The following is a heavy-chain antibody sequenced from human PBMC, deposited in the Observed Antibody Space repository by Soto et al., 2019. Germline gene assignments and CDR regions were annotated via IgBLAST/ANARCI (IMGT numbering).Heavy chain of an antibody. CDR2: ISSSGRTI. V-gene: IGHV3-48*02. J-gene: IGHJ6*02. Sequence: GSLRLSCAASGXALSSYTMDWVRQAPGKGLELVSYISSSGRTIYYAESVKGRFIISRDNAKNSLFLQMKSLRDEDKAVYYCARAEPATVKTIRNYQYGMDVWGQGTTGTVSS. D-gene: IGHD4-17*01. CDR1: GXALSSYT. CDR3: ARAEPATVKTIRNYQYGMDV.